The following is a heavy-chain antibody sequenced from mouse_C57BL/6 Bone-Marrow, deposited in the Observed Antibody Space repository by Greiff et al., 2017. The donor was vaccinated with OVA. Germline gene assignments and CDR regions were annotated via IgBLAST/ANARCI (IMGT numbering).Heavy chain of an antibody. Sequence: EVKLVESGTVLARPGASVKMSCKTSGYTFTSYWMHWVKQRPGQGLEWIGAIYPGNSDTSYNQKFKGKAKLTAVTSASTAYMELSSLTNEDSAVYYCTRHLYYYGSSPPWFAYWGQGTLVTVSA. J-gene: IGHJ3*01. CDR3: TRHLYYYGSSPPWFAY. D-gene: IGHD1-1*01. V-gene: IGHV1-5*01. CDR2: IYPGNSDT. CDR1: GYTFTSYW.